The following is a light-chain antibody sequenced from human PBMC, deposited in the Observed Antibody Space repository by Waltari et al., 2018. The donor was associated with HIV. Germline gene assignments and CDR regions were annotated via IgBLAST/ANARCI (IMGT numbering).Light chain of an antibody. CDR3: SSYTSSSTLYVV. Sequence: QSSLTQPASASGYPGQSITIPCTVTSNDVGGYNYVSWYQQHPGKAPKLMIYDVSYRPSGVSNRFSGSKSGNTASLTISGLQAEDEADYYCSSYTSSSTLYVVFGGGTKLTVL. CDR1: SNDVGGYNY. V-gene: IGLV2-14*01. CDR2: DVS. J-gene: IGLJ2*01.